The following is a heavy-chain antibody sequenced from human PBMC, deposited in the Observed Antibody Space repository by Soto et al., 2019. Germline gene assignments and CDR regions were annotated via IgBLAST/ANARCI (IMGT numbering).Heavy chain of an antibody. CDR1: GYTFTSYG. Sequence: ASVKVSCKASGYTFTSYGISWVRQARGQGLEWMGWISAYNGNTNYAQKLQGRVTMTTDTSTSTAYMELRSLRSDDTAVYYCARRQGIKLSFRNYGMDVWGQGITVPVSS. D-gene: IGHD5-18*01. V-gene: IGHV1-18*01. J-gene: IGHJ6*01. CDR2: ISAYNGNT. CDR3: ARRQGIKLSFRNYGMDV.